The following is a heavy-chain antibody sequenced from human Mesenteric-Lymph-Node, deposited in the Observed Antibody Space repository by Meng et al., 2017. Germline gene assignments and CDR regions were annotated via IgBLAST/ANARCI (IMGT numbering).Heavy chain of an antibody. CDR3: ARRPTGIDY. Sequence: QPRVQESGSGLVKPSHTASLTCAANCASLSGADWNWTRQPPGKGLEWIGEIINGESPSYNPSLKILVTISINTSKNQLSLMLSSETAADTAVYYCARRPTGIDYWGQGTLVTVSS. J-gene: IGHJ4*02. CDR1: CASLSGAD. D-gene: IGHD2-8*02. V-gene: IGHV4-34*12. CDR2: IINGESP.